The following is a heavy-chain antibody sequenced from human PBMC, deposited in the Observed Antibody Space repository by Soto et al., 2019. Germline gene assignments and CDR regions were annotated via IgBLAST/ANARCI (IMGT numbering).Heavy chain of an antibody. CDR2: IYYNGNT. J-gene: IGHJ4*02. CDR1: GGSISNHY. Sequence: QVQLQESGPGLVKPSEPLSLTCTVPGGSISNHYWSWIRQPPGKGLEWIGYIYYNGNTNYNPSLKSRVTMSVDTSKNQFSLKLSSVTAADTAVYYCARSNWYSEYWGQGTLVTVSS. CDR3: ARSNWYSEY. D-gene: IGHD7-27*01. V-gene: IGHV4-59*11.